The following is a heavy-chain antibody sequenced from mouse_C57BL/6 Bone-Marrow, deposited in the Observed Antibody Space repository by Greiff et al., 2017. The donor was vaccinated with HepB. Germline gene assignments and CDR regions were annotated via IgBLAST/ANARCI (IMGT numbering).Heavy chain of an antibody. Sequence: EVKLVESGGGLVQPGGSMKLSCVASGFTFSNYWMNWVRQSPEKGLEWVAQIRLKSDNYATNYAESVKGRFTISRDDSKSRVYLQMNNLRAEDTGIYYCTGEDYYGSSSFAYWGQGTLVTVSA. D-gene: IGHD1-1*01. V-gene: IGHV6-3*01. CDR2: IRLKSDNYAT. CDR1: GFTFSNYW. J-gene: IGHJ3*01. CDR3: TGEDYYGSSSFAY.